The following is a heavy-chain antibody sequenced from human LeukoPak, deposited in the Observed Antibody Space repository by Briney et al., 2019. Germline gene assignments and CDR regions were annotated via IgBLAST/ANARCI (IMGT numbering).Heavy chain of an antibody. D-gene: IGHD3-3*01. CDR3: ARDEEWLLFDY. V-gene: IGHV3-7*01. Sequence: GGSLRLSCAASGFTFSDYYMSWVRQAPGKGLEWVANIKQDGSEKYYVDSVKGRFTISRDNAKNSLYLQMNSLRAEDTAVYYCARDEEWLLFDYWGQGTLVTVSS. J-gene: IGHJ4*02. CDR1: GFTFSDYY. CDR2: IKQDGSEK.